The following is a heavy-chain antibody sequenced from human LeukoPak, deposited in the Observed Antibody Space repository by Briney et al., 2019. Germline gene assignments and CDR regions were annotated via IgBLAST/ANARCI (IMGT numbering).Heavy chain of an antibody. J-gene: IGHJ5*02. CDR1: GYTFTGYY. V-gene: IGHV1-2*02. D-gene: IGHD2-2*01. Sequence: ASAKVSCKASGYTFTGYYMHWVRQAPGQGLEWMGWINPNSGGTNYAQKFQGRVTMTRDTSISTAYMELSRLRSDDTAVYYCARGQYCSSTSCYNNWFDPWGQGTLVTVSS. CDR2: INPNSGGT. CDR3: ARGQYCSSTSCYNNWFDP.